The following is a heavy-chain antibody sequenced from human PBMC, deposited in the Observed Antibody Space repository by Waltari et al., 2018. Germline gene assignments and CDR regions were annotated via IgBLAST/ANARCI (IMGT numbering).Heavy chain of an antibody. V-gene: IGHV4-39*01. D-gene: IGHD5-12*01. Sequence: GGMRKPPGKGRAGSGTWYYGGVTYSSPSLRSRVTIAGDTSKNQLSLTLGSVTAADTAVYYCATYIGASVGTAAFDVWGQGTTVTVSS. J-gene: IGHJ3*01. CDR3: ATYIGASVGTAAFDV. CDR2: WYYGGVT.